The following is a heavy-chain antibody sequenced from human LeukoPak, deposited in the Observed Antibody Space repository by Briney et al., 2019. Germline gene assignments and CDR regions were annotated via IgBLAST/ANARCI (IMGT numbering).Heavy chain of an antibody. Sequence: GGSLRLSCAASGFTFSSYSMNWVRQAPGKGLEWVSSISSSSSYIYYADSVKGRFTISRDNSKNTLYLQVNSLRAEDTAVYYCAKTVGYQLLSTLFDYWGPGTWSPSPQ. V-gene: IGHV3-21*04. CDR3: AKTVGYQLLSTLFDY. J-gene: IGHJ4*02. CDR1: GFTFSSYS. D-gene: IGHD2-2*01. CDR2: ISSSSSYI.